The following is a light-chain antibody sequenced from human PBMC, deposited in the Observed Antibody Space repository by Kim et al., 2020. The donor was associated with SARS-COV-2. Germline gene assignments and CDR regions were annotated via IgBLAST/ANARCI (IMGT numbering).Light chain of an antibody. V-gene: IGLV2-14*04. CDR1: SSDVGGYNY. J-gene: IGLJ3*02. CDR3: STWV. CDR2: DVS. Sequence: SVTGSPGQSITISCTGTSSDVGGYNYVSWYQQHPGKAPKLMIYDVSKRPSGVSNRFSGSKSGNTASLTISGLQAEDEGDYYCSTWVFGGGTQLTVL.